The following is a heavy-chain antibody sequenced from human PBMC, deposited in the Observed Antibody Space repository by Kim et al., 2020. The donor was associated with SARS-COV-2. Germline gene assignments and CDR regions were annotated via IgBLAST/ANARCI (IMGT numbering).Heavy chain of an antibody. Sequence: GESLKISCQGSGYSFTSYWISWVRQMPGKGLEWMGRIDPSDSYTNYSPSFQGHVTISADKSISTAYLQWSSLKASDTAMYYCARQEEPGYYYYYGMDVWGQGTTVTVSS. CDR2: IDPSDSYT. CDR1: GYSFTSYW. V-gene: IGHV5-10-1*01. CDR3: ARQEEPGYYYYYGMDV. J-gene: IGHJ6*02.